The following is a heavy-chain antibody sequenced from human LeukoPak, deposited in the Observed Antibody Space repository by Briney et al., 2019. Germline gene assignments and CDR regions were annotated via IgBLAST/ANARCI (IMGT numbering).Heavy chain of an antibody. CDR1: GGSISSYY. Sequence: SETLSLTCTVSGGSISSYYWSWIRQPPGKGLEWIGYIYYSGSTNYNPSLKSRVTISVDTSKNQFSLKLSSVTAADTAVYYCARCPYDNLTGQPYAFDIWGQGTMVTVSS. V-gene: IGHV4-59*01. CDR3: ARCPYDNLTGQPYAFDI. D-gene: IGHD3-9*01. CDR2: IYYSGST. J-gene: IGHJ3*02.